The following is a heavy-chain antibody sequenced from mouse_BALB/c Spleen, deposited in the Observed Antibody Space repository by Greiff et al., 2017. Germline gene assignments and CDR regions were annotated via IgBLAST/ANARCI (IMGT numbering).Heavy chain of an antibody. CDR1: GFAFSSYD. CDR3: ARQRTHYYGYWFAY. Sequence: EVKLVESGGGLVKPGGSLKLSCAASGFAFSSYDMSWVRQTPEKRLEWVAYISSGGGSTYYPDTVKGRFTISRDNAKNTLYLQMSSLKSEDTAMYYCARQRTHYYGYWFAYWGQGTLVTVSA. V-gene: IGHV5-12-1*01. CDR2: ISSGGGST. J-gene: IGHJ3*01. D-gene: IGHD1-2*01.